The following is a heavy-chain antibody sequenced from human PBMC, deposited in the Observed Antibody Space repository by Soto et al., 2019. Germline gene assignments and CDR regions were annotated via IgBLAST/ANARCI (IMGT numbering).Heavy chain of an antibody. CDR1: GGTFSSYA. CDR2: IIPIFGTA. V-gene: IGHV1-69*14. CDR3: ARPTRFSYDSSGKPAWFDP. D-gene: IGHD3-22*01. Sequence: QVQLVQSGAEVKKPGSSAKVSCKASGGTFSSYAISWVRQAPGQGLEWMGGIIPIFGTANYAQKFQGRVTITADKSTSTAYMGLRSLRSEDTAVFYGARPTRFSYDSSGKPAWFDPWGQGTLVTVSS. J-gene: IGHJ5*02.